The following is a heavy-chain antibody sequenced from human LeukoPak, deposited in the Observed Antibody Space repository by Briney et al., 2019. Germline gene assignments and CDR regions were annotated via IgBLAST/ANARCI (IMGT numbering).Heavy chain of an antibody. V-gene: IGHV3-7*01. CDR2: ISPDGSAT. CDR1: GFTFSSYS. Sequence: PGGSLRLSCAASGFTFSSYSMTWVRQAPGKGLEWVGHISPDGSATNYVDSVKGRYTISRDNAKSSLFLEMKSLRDEDTAVYYCARDIGWFRFENWGQGTLVTVAS. CDR3: ARDIGWFRFEN. J-gene: IGHJ4*02. D-gene: IGHD3-10*01.